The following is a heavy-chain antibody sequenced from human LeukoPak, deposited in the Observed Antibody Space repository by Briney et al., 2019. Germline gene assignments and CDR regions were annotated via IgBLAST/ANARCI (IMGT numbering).Heavy chain of an antibody. Sequence: SVKVSCKASGGTFSSYAISWVRQAPGQRLEWMGGIIPIFGTANYAQKFQGRVTITADESTSTAYMELSSLRSEDTAVYYCARAYGSGSYYNTPEYYMDVWGKGTTVTISS. J-gene: IGHJ6*03. V-gene: IGHV1-69*13. CDR2: IIPIFGTA. CDR3: ARAYGSGSYYNTPEYYMDV. D-gene: IGHD3-10*01. CDR1: GGTFSSYA.